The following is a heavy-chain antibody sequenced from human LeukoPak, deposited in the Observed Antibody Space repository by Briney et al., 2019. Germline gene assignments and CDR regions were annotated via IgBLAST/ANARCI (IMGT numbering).Heavy chain of an antibody. CDR3: AKDGIRDFDWLLRNGEYYFDY. CDR2: ISYDGSNK. Sequence: GGSLRLSCEASGFTFSSDGTHWVRQAPGKVLEWVAVISYDGSNKYYADSVKGRFTISRDNSKNTLYLPMNSLRAEDSAVFFRAKDGIRDFDWLLRNGEYYFDYWGQGTLVTVSS. D-gene: IGHD3-9*01. CDR1: GFTFSSDG. V-gene: IGHV3-30*18. J-gene: IGHJ4*02.